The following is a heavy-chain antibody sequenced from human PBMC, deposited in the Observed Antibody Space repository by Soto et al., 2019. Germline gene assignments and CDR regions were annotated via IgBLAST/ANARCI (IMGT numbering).Heavy chain of an antibody. V-gene: IGHV3-33*01. CDR2: IWYDGKKK. Sequence: PRLPCAAAGFSFSRYGMHWVRQGPGKGLEWVAVIWYDGKKKYYADSVKGRFAISRDNSRNTLYLQMNSLRVDDTAAYYCARSGATGLFHLDYWGQGTQVTVSS. CDR3: ARSGATGLFHLDY. J-gene: IGHJ4*02. CDR1: GFSFSRYG. D-gene: IGHD1-26*01.